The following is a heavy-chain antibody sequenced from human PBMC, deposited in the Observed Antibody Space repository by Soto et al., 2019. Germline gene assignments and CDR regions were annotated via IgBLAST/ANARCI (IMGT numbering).Heavy chain of an antibody. Sequence: GASVKVSCKASGYTFTGYYMHWVRQAPGQGLEWMGWINPNSGGTNYVQKFQGRVTMTRDTSISTAYMELSRLRSDDTAVYYCARVNVVVVAATREYYFDYWGQGTLVTVSS. V-gene: IGHV1-2*02. J-gene: IGHJ4*02. CDR3: ARVNVVVVAATREYYFDY. CDR1: GYTFTGYY. CDR2: INPNSGGT. D-gene: IGHD2-15*01.